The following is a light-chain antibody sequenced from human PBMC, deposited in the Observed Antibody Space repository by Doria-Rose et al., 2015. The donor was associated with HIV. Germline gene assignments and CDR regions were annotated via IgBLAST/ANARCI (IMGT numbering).Light chain of an antibody. J-gene: IGKJ3*01. V-gene: IGKV4-1*01. Sequence: DIQVTQSPESLGMSLGERATLNCKSNRRLLYTSNNYLAWYQQKPGQLPKLLIYWASTRQSGVPVRFSGSRSGTDFTLTISSLEAEDVAVYYCQQYYDTPSFGPGTTVDIK. CDR1: RRLLYTSNNY. CDR2: WAS. CDR3: QQYYDTPS.